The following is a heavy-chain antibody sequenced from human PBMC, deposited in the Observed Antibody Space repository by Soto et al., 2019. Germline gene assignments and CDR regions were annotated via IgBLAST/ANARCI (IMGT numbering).Heavy chain of an antibody. CDR3: ARVVVVVAATAEGYFQH. CDR1: GDSVTSHY. CDR2: MHYTGFS. V-gene: IGHV4-59*02. D-gene: IGHD2-15*01. Sequence: SSETLSLTCSFSGDSVTSHYLTWIRQSPEKGLEWIGYMHYTGFSHYNPSLKSRLTISVDRSKNQFTLKLTSVTVADTAVYYCARVVVVVAATAEGYFQHWGQGTLVTVSS. J-gene: IGHJ1*01.